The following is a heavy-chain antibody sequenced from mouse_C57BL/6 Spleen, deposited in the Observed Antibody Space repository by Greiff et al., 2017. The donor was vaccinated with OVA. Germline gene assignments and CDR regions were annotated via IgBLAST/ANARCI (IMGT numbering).Heavy chain of an antibody. CDR3: AREGEKRGVYFDY. CDR2: IYPGSGST. CDR1: GYTFTSYW. J-gene: IGHJ2*01. V-gene: IGHV1-55*01. Sequence: VQLQQPGAELVKPGASVKMSCKASGYTFTSYWITWVKQRPGQGLEWIGDIYPGSGSTNYNEKFKSKATLTVDTSSITAYMQLSSLTSEDSAVYYCAREGEKRGVYFDYWGQGTTLTVSS.